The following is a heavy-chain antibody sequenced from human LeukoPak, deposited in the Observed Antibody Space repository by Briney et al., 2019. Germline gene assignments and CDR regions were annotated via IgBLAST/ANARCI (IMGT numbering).Heavy chain of an antibody. CDR2: ISSSSSYI. V-gene: IGHV3-21*04. CDR1: GFTFDTYS. D-gene: IGHD2-15*01. Sequence: PGGSLRLSCAASGFTFDTYSMNWVRQAPGKGLEWVSSISSSSSYIYYADSVKGRFTISRDNSKNTLYLQMNSLRAEDTAVYYCARAIQFGGYFDYWGQGTLITVST. J-gene: IGHJ4*02. CDR3: ARAIQFGGYFDY.